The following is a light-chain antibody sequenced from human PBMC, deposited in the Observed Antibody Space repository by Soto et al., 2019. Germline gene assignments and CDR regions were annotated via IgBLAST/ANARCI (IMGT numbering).Light chain of an antibody. CDR2: DNN. Sequence: QAVVTQPPSVSAAPGQKVTISCSGSSSNIGNNFVSWYQQLPGTAPKLLIYDNNKRPSGMPDRFSGSKSGTSATLGITGLQTGDEADYYCGTWDSGLSVVIFGGGTKVTVL. CDR1: SSNIGNNF. CDR3: GTWDSGLSVVI. V-gene: IGLV1-51*01. J-gene: IGLJ2*01.